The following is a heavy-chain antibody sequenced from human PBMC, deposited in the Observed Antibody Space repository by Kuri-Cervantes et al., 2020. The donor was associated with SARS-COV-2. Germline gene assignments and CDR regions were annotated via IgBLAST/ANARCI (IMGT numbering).Heavy chain of an antibody. CDR2: ISGSGGST. V-gene: IGHV3-23*01. CDR1: GFTFSSYA. Sequence: GESLKISCAASGFTFSSYAMSWVRQAPGKGLEWVSAISGSGGSTYYADSVKGRFTISRDNSKNTLYLQMNSLRAEDTAVYYCAKDQWELLGGGYWGQGTLVTAPQ. J-gene: IGHJ4*02. D-gene: IGHD1-26*01. CDR3: AKDQWELLGGGY.